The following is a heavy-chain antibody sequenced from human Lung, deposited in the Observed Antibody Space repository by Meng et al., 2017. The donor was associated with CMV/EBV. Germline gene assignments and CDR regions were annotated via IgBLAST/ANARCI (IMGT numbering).Heavy chain of an antibody. CDR1: GGSISSSNW. Sequence: VQPQVAGPELGKPSGTLSLTSAVSGGSISSSNWWSWVRQPPGKGLEWIGEIYHSGSTNYNPSLKSRVTISVDKSKNQFSLKLSSVTAADTAVYYCARVVTALWGYYFDYWGQGTLVTVSS. J-gene: IGHJ4*02. V-gene: IGHV4-4*02. D-gene: IGHD2-21*02. CDR3: ARVVTALWGYYFDY. CDR2: IYHSGST.